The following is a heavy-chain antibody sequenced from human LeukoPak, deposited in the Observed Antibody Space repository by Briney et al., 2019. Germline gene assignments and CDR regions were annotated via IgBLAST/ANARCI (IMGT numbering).Heavy chain of an antibody. J-gene: IGHJ4*02. CDR1: GFTSSSYW. CDR3: ARDRVWTVLY. CDR2: INQDGNEK. Sequence: PGGSLRLSCAASGFTSSSYWMSWVRQAPGKGLEWVANINQDGNEKYYVDSVKGRFTISRDNAKNSLYLQMNSLKTEDTAVYYCARDRVWTVLYWGQGTLVTVSS. D-gene: IGHD6-13*01. V-gene: IGHV3-7*01.